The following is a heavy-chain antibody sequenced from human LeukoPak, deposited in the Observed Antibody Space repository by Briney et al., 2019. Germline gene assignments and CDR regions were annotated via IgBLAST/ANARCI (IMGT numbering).Heavy chain of an antibody. D-gene: IGHD3-10*01. CDR3: ATDLFRIDYGSGDTSLDY. V-gene: IGHV1-24*01. J-gene: IGHJ4*02. CDR1: GYTLTELS. Sequence: ASVKVSFKVSGYTLTELSMHWVRQAPGKGLEWMGGFDPEDGETIYAQKFQGRVTMTEDTSTDTAYMELSSLRSEDTAVYYCATDLFRIDYGSGDTSLDYWGQGTLVTVSS. CDR2: FDPEDGET.